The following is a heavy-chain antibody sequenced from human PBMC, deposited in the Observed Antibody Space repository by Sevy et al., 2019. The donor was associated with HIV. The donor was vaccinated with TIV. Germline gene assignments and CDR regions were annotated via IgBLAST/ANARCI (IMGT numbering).Heavy chain of an antibody. CDR3: ARDEGGSSWSGYYYYMDV. V-gene: IGHV1-18*01. CDR2: ISAYNGNT. CDR1: GYTFTSYG. J-gene: IGHJ6*03. D-gene: IGHD6-13*01. Sequence: ASVKVSCKASGYTFTSYGISWVRQAPGQGLEWMGWISAYNGNTNYAQKLQGRVTMTTDTSTSTAYMELRSLRSDDTAVYYCARDEGGSSWSGYYYYMDVWGKGTTVTISS.